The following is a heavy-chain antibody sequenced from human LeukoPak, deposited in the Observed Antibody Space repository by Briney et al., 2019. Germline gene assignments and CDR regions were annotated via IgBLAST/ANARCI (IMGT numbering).Heavy chain of an antibody. CDR3: ARDDGDV. V-gene: IGHV3-7*01. CDR1: GFTFSNYW. J-gene: IGHJ6*04. Sequence: GGSLRLSYVSSGFTFSNYWMKWVRQAPGKGLGWVASINEDGSGKFSVGSVKDRITISRDNTRNSLDLQINSLTVEDTAIYNCARDDGDVWGTGTTVTVSS. CDR2: INEDGSGK.